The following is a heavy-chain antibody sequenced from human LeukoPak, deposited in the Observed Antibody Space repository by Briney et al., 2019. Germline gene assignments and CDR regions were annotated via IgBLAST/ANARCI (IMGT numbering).Heavy chain of an antibody. CDR3: ASGVAVYYYYGMDV. CDR1: GFTFSSYG. Sequence: GGSLRLSCAASGFTFSSYGMHWVRQAPGKGLEWVAVISYDGSNKYYADSVKGRFTISRDNSKNTLYLQMNSLRAEDTAVYYCASGVAVYYYYGMDVWGQGTTVTVSS. V-gene: IGHV3-30*03. CDR2: ISYDGSNK. D-gene: IGHD3-3*01. J-gene: IGHJ6*02.